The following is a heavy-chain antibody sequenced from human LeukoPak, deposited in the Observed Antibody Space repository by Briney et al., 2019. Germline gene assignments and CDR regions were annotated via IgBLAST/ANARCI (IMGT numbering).Heavy chain of an antibody. V-gene: IGHV3-15*01. CDR1: GFTFSNTW. Sequence: GGSLRLSCAASGFTFSNTWMNWARQAPGKGLEWVGRIQSKTDGGTTEYAAPVKGRFTISRDDSKTTLYLQMNSLKTEDTAVYYCATLTVRGVINIWGQGTLVTVSS. CDR3: ATLTVRGVINI. CDR2: IQSKTDGGTT. J-gene: IGHJ4*02. D-gene: IGHD3-10*01.